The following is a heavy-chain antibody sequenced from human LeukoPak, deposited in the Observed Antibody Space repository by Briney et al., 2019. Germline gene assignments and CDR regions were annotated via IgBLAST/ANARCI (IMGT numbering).Heavy chain of an antibody. J-gene: IGHJ6*02. CDR2: FDPEDGET. CDR3: ARDVVGRAYCSGTTCFPDYYGMDV. CDR1: GYTLTELS. D-gene: IGHD2-15*01. Sequence: GASVKVSCKVSGYTLTELSMHWVRQAPGKGLEWMGGFDPEDGETIYAQKFQGRVTMTEDTSTDTAYMELSSLRSDDTAVYYCARDVVGRAYCSGTTCFPDYYGMDVWGQGTTVTVSS. V-gene: IGHV1-24*01.